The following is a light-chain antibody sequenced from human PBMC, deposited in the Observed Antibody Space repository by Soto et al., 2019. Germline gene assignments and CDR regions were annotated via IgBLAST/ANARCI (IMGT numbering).Light chain of an antibody. CDR2: EVN. V-gene: IGLV2-14*01. J-gene: IGLJ2*01. CDR3: SSYTSSATVV. Sequence: QPVLAQPASVSGSPGQSITVSCTGTIDDVGGYNYVSWYQQLPGKAPKLMIYEVNNRPSGVSNRFSGSKSGNTASLTISGLQAEDEADYYCSSYTSSATVVFGGGTQLTVL. CDR1: IDDVGGYNY.